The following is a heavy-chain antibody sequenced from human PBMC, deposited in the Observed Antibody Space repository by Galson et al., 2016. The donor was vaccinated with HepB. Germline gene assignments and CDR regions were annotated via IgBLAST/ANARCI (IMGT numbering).Heavy chain of an antibody. V-gene: IGHV3-9*01. J-gene: IGHJ6*02. Sequence: SLRLSCATSGFNFDDYAMHWVRQGPGKGLEWVSSVTWNSGSMGYADSVKGRFTISRDNAKTSLYLQMNSLRPEDTALYYCAKDLSRGSGRYYSRYYYYGVDVWGRGTTVTVSS. CDR3: AKDLSRGSGRYYSRYYYYGVDV. CDR1: GFNFDDYA. D-gene: IGHD3-10*01. CDR2: VTWNSGSM.